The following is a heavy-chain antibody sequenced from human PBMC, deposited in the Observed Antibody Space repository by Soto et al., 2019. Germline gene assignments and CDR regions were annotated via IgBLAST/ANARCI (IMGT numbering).Heavy chain of an antibody. CDR3: ARGGDYADYKLDV. V-gene: IGHV1-69*02. CDR2: INPSLGIP. J-gene: IGHJ6*02. CDR1: GGAFGSYS. Sequence: QVQLVQSGAEVKKPGSSVKVSCEASGGAFGSYSITWVRQAPGQALEWMGRINPSLGIPDHAQKFKGRVVVPAGKSTSTADTGLASLKSDDTAAYYWARGGDYADYKLDVWGQGATVTVSS. D-gene: IGHD4-17*01.